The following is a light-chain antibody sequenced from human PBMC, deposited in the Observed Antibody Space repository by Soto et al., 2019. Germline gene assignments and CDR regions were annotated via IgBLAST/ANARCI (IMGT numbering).Light chain of an antibody. J-gene: IGKJ1*01. V-gene: IGKV1-5*02. CDR2: DAS. Sequence: DIQMTQSPSSLSASVGDRVTIICRASQSVSTLLAWYQQKPGKAPKVLIYDASSWAGGVPSRFTGSGSGTDFTLTISSLQPDDFATYYCQHYKMYSPWTFGQGTKVDIK. CDR3: QHYKMYSPWT. CDR1: QSVSTL.